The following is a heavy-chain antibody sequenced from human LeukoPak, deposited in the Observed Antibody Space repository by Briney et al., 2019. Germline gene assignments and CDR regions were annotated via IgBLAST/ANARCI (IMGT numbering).Heavy chain of an antibody. D-gene: IGHD4-23*01. Sequence: GGSLRLSCAASGFTFRNYVIHWVRQAPGKGLEWVAVISYDGSNKYYADSVKGRFTISRDNSKNTLYLQMNSLKAEDTAVYYCARTPPRFYGGKPGERNYWGQGTLVTVSS. V-gene: IGHV3-30*04. CDR3: ARTPPRFYGGKPGERNY. J-gene: IGHJ4*02. CDR2: ISYDGSNK. CDR1: GFTFRNYV.